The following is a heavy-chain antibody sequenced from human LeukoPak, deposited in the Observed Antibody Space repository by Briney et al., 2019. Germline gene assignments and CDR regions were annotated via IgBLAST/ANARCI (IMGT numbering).Heavy chain of an antibody. CDR3: ARGPDRLLRYFDWLIKPQPNWFDP. V-gene: IGHV1-8*01. Sequence: ASVKVSCKASGYTFTSYDINWVRQATGQGLEWMGWMNPNSGNTGYAQKFQGRVTMTRNTSISTAYMELSSLRSEDTAVYYCARGPDRLLRYFDWLIKPQPNWFDPWGQGTLVTVSS. D-gene: IGHD3-9*01. CDR2: MNPNSGNT. J-gene: IGHJ5*02. CDR1: GYTFTSYD.